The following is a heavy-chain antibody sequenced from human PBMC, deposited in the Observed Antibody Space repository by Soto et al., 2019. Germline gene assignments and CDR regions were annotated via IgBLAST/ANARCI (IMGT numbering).Heavy chain of an antibody. J-gene: IGHJ4*02. CDR1: GYTFTDYG. D-gene: IGHD3-16*01. CDR3: ARGGWHTLFDY. Sequence: QVHLVQSGAEVKKPGASVKVSCKSAGYTFTDYGFSWVRQAPGQGLEWLGWISAYNGNTNYGQKLQGRVTMTADTSTSTVYMELRSLRSDDTAVYYCARGGWHTLFDYWGQGTLVTVSS. V-gene: IGHV1-18*01. CDR2: ISAYNGNT.